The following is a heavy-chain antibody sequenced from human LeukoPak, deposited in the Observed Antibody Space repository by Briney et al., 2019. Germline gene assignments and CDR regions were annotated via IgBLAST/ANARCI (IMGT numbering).Heavy chain of an antibody. V-gene: IGHV1-18*01. CDR2: ISAYNGNT. Sequence: RASVKVSCKASGYTFTSYGISWVRQAPGRGLEWMGWISAYNGNTNYAQKLQGRVTMTTDTSTSTAYMELRSLRSDDTAVYYCARSVNPGFDYYYYMDVWGKGTTVTVSS. CDR3: ARSVNPGFDYYYYMDV. CDR1: GYTFTSYG. D-gene: IGHD1-14*01. J-gene: IGHJ6*03.